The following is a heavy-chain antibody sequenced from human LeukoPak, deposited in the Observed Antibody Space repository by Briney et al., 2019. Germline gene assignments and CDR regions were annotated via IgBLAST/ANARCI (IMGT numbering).Heavy chain of an antibody. J-gene: IGHJ4*02. D-gene: IGHD2-15*01. Sequence: PGGSLRLSCAASRFTFSSYGMHWVRQAPGKGLEWVAVISYDGSNKYYADSVKGRFTISRDNSKNTLYLQMNSLRAEDTAVYYCAKDLGYCSSGSCYHFDYWGQGTLVTVSS. CDR2: ISYDGSNK. CDR1: RFTFSSYG. V-gene: IGHV3-30*18. CDR3: AKDLGYCSSGSCYHFDY.